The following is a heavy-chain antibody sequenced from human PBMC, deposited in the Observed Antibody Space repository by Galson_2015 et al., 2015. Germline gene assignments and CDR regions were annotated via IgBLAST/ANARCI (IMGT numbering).Heavy chain of an antibody. CDR3: ARNESGTPYYYDSSGYSLFDY. D-gene: IGHD3-22*01. CDR2: ISAYNGNT. CDR1: GYTFTSYG. J-gene: IGHJ4*02. Sequence: SVKVSCKASGYTFTSYGISWVRQAPGQGLEWMGWISAYNGNTNYAQKLQGRVTMTTDTSTSTAYMELRSLRSDDTAVYYCARNESGTPYYYDSSGYSLFDYWGQGTLVTVSS. V-gene: IGHV1-18*04.